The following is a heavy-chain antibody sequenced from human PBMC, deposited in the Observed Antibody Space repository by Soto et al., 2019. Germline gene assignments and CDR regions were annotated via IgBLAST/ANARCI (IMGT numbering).Heavy chain of an antibody. CDR1: GFTFNIYA. Sequence: EVQLVESGGDLIQPGGSLRLSCAASGFTFNIYAMTWVRQAPGKGLECVSAISRYGDFTYYADSVEGRFTISRDNSKNTLYLQTNSLRAEDTAVYYCAKDRYLDHDSRGYLFDNWGQGTLVTVSS. J-gene: IGHJ4*02. V-gene: IGHV3-23*04. D-gene: IGHD3-22*01. CDR3: AKDRYLDHDSRGYLFDN. CDR2: ISRYGDFT.